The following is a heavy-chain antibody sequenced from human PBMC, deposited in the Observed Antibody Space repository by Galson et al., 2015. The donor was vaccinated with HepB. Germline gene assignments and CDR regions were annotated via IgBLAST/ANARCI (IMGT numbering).Heavy chain of an antibody. CDR3: ARDTGSSGWFGTEQTDFDY. J-gene: IGHJ4*02. Sequence: SLRLSCAASGFTFSSYSMNWVRQAPGKGLEWVSYISSSSSTIYYADSVKGRFTISRDNAKNSLYLQMNSLRAEDTAVYYCARDTGSSGWFGTEQTDFDYWGQGTLVTVSS. V-gene: IGHV3-48*01. CDR2: ISSSSSTI. CDR1: GFTFSSYS. D-gene: IGHD6-19*01.